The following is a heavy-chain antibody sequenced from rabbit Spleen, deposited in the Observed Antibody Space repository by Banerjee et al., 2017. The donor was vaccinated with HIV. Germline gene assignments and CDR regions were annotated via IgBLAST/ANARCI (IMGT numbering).Heavy chain of an antibody. J-gene: IGHJ6*01. CDR1: GFDLSSYYY. CDR3: ARDSGSSFSSYGMDL. D-gene: IGHD8-1*01. Sequence: QSLEESGGDLVKPEGSLTLTCKASGFDLSSYYYMCWVRQAPGKGLEWIACIDSGSSGFTYFASWAKGRFTISKASSTTVTLQMTSLTAADTATYFCARDSGSSFSSYGMDLWGPGTLVTVS. CDR2: IDSGSSGFT. V-gene: IGHV1S40*01.